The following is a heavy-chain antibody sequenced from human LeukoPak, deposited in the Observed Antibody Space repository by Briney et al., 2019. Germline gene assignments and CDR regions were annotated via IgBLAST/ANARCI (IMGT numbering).Heavy chain of an antibody. D-gene: IGHD6-13*01. J-gene: IGHJ4*02. CDR1: GFTSGDYA. V-gene: IGHV3-49*03. Sequence: GGSLRLSCTASGFTSGDYAMSWFRQAPGKGLEWVGFIRSKAYGGTTEYAASVSGRFTVSRDDSKSIAYLQMNSLKTDDTAVYYCARDFSSNWYGTTDYWGQGTLVTVSS. CDR2: IRSKAYGGTT. CDR3: ARDFSSNWYGTTDY.